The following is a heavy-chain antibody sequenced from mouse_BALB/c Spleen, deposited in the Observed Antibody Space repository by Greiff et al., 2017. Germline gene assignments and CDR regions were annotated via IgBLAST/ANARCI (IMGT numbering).Heavy chain of an antibody. CDR3: ARGYGSSYAMDY. CDR1: GFNIKDTY. Sequence: VQVVESGAELVKPGASVKLSCTASGFNIKDTYMQWVKQRPEQGLEWIGRIDPANGNTKYDPKFQGKATITADTSSNTAYLQLSSLTSEDTAVYYCARGYGSSYAMDYWGQGTPVTVSS. J-gene: IGHJ4*01. CDR2: IDPANGNT. D-gene: IGHD1-1*01. V-gene: IGHV14-3*02.